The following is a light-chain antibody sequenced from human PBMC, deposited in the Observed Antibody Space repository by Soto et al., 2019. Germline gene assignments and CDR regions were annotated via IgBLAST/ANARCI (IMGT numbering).Light chain of an antibody. V-gene: IGKV3-15*01. CDR2: AAS. J-gene: IGKJ2*01. CDR1: QRVSTN. Sequence: IVMTRSPATLPVSPGERATLSCRATQRVSTNLAWYQQKPGQAPRLLIYAASSRATGVPARFSGSGSGTEFTLTISSLQSEDFALYYCQQYNNWPYTFGQGTRLEVK. CDR3: QQYNNWPYT.